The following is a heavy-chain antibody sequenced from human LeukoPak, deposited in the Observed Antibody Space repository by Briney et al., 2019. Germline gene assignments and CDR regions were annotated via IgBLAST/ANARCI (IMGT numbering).Heavy chain of an antibody. CDR3: ARRRRCSSTSCYEGGDWFDP. D-gene: IGHD2-2*01. V-gene: IGHV4-31*03. Sequence: SETLSLTCTVSGGSISSGGYYWSWIRQHPGKGLEWIGYIYYSGSTYYNPSLKSRVTISVDTSKNQFSLKLSSVTAADTAVYYCARRRRCSSTSCYEGGDWFDPWGQGTLVTVSS. CDR2: IYYSGST. CDR1: GGSISSGGYY. J-gene: IGHJ5*02.